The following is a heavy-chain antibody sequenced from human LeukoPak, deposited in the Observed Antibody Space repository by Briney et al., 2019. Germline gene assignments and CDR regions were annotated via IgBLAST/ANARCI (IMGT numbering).Heavy chain of an antibody. V-gene: IGHV5-51*01. CDR1: GYSFTSYW. CDR2: IYPGDSDT. D-gene: IGHD6-13*01. J-gene: IGHJ4*02. CDR3: ARLQQLVFDY. Sequence: GESLKISCKGSGYSFTSYWIGWVPQMPGKGLAWMGIIYPGDSDTRYSPSFQGQVTFSADKSIGTAYLQWSSLKASDTAMYYCARLQQLVFDYWGQGTLVTVSS.